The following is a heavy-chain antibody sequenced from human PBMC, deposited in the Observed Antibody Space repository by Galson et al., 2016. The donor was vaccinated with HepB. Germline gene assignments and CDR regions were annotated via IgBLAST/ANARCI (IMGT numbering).Heavy chain of an antibody. CDR3: ARDPGGDSGWYYFDS. V-gene: IGHV1-69*06. J-gene: IGHJ4*02. CDR1: ADTFSDHA. Sequence: SVKVSCKASADTFSDHAIGWVRQAPGQGLEWMGGIVPLFGTTNYAQKFQGRLTITADKSTTTAFLELSSLRFEDTAIYYCARDPGGDSGWYYFDSWGQGTLVTVSS. CDR2: IVPLFGTT. D-gene: IGHD6-19*01.